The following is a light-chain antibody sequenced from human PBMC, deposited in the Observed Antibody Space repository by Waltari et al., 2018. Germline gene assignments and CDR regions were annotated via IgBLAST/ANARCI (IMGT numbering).Light chain of an antibody. V-gene: IGKV3-20*01. CDR1: QSFSSS. CDR3: RQYSNSPHLT. CDR2: GAS. Sequence: EIVLTQSPGTLSLSPGDRATLSCSASQSFSSSIAWYQQKPGQDPRLLIYGASSRATGIPDRFSGSGSGTEFTLTISSLEHEDFAVFYCRQYSNSPHLTFGGGTKVEIK. J-gene: IGKJ4*01.